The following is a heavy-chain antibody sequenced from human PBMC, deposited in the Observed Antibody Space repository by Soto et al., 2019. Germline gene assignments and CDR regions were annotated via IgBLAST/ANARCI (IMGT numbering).Heavy chain of an antibody. Sequence: EVQLVESGGGLVQPGGSLRLSCAASGFTFSSYSMNWVRQAPGKGLEWVSCISSSSSTIYYADSVKGRFTISRDNPKHSLYLQINSLRAYDTAVYYCTRDYDYVWGSFRDYLDYWGQGTLVTVS. CDR1: GFTFSSYS. D-gene: IGHD3-16*02. V-gene: IGHV3-48*01. J-gene: IGHJ4*02. CDR3: TRDYDYVWGSFRDYLDY. CDR2: ISSSSSTI.